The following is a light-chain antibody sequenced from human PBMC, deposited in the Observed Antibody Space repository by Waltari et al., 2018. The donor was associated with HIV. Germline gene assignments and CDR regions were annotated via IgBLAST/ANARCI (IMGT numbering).Light chain of an antibody. J-gene: IGLJ3*02. V-gene: IGLV4-69*01. CDR2: IHSDGSH. CDR3: QTWGNGTWV. CDR1: SGHSNYA. Sequence: QLVLTQSPSASASLGASVKLTCTLNSGHSNYAIAWHQQQPETGPRFLMKIHSDGSHDKGDGIPDRFAGSSSGAERYLTISSRRSEDEADYYCQTWGNGTWVFGGGTKVTVL.